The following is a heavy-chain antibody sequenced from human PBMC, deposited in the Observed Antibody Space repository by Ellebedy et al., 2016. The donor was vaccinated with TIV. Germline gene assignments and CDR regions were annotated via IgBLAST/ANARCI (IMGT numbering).Heavy chain of an antibody. Sequence: PGGSLRLSCTTSGFTFSSFHMNWVRQAPGKGLEWISYITKDSKFTRYAASVRGRFTISRDNAKGSLYLQMNSLRPDDTATYFCATDKPNWGIGYWGQGTLVAVSS. CDR1: GFTFSSFH. CDR2: ITKDSKFT. J-gene: IGHJ4*02. CDR3: ATDKPNWGIGY. V-gene: IGHV3-21*05. D-gene: IGHD7-27*01.